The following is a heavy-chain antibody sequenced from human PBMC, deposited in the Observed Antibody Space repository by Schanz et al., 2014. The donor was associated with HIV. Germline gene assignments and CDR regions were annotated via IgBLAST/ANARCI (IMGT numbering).Heavy chain of an antibody. J-gene: IGHJ2*01. Sequence: QVQLVQPGPEVKKPGASVRVSCETSGYTFSDYDINWVRQAPGQGLEWMGWVNPESGNTGMADKFLGRSSLTRFTSTGTAYMELDSLRSEDTAIYYCVRAASFHFDKEGYYRNWYFDFWGRGTLVAVSS. V-gene: IGHV1-8*02. CDR2: VNPESGNT. CDR1: GYTFSDYD. D-gene: IGHD1-26*01. CDR3: VRAASFHFDKEGYYRNWYFDF.